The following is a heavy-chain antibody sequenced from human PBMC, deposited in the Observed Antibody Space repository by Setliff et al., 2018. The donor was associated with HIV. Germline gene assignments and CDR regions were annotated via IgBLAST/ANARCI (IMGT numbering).Heavy chain of an antibody. Sequence: SETLSLTCAVSAYSISSGYYWGWIRQPPGKGLEWIGEIDHRGRPKYNPSLNSRVTMSVDTSKTQFSLRLSSVTAADTAVHYCARVSSTYWYSIFRNYYYHMDVWGKGTTVTVSS. CDR3: ARVSSTYWYSIFRNYYYHMDV. D-gene: IGHD2-8*02. V-gene: IGHV4-38-2*01. CDR1: AYSISSGYY. J-gene: IGHJ6*03. CDR2: IDHRGRP.